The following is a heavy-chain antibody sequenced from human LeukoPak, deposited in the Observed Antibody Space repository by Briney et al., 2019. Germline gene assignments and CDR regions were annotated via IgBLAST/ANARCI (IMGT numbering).Heavy chain of an antibody. D-gene: IGHD6-6*01. CDR1: GFPFSRYS. V-gene: IGHV3-21*01. J-gene: IGHJ4*02. CDR2: ITSSSGYI. CDR3: AREITSSSSFDS. Sequence: KTGGSLRLSCAASGFPFSRYSMNWVRRAPGRGLEWVSSITSSSGYIHYADSVKGRFTISRDNAKNSLYLQMNSLRAEDTAVYYCAREITSSSSFDSWGQGTLVTVSS.